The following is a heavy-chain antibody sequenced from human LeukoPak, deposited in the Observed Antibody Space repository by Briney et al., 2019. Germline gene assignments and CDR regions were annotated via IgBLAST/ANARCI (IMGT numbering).Heavy chain of an antibody. CDR3: ARDSGTAMVKGYYYYYYMDV. V-gene: IGHV1-18*01. CDR1: GYTFTSYG. CDR2: ISAYNGNT. J-gene: IGHJ6*03. D-gene: IGHD5-18*01. Sequence: PGASVKVSCKASGYTFTSYGISWVRQAPGQGLEWMGWISAYNGNTNYAQKLQGRVTMTTDTSTSTAYMELRSPRSDDTAVYYCARDSGTAMVKGYYYYYYMDVWGKGTTVTVSS.